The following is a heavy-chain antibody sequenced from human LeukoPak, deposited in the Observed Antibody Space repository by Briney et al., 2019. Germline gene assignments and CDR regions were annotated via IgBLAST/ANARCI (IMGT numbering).Heavy chain of an antibody. Sequence: GASVKVSCKASGYTFTSYGISWVRQAPGQGLEWMGWISAYNGNTNYAQKLQGRVTMTTDTSTSTAYMELRSLRSDDTAVYHCARAYCSSTSCYKGPYYYYYGMDVWGQGTTVTVSS. J-gene: IGHJ6*02. D-gene: IGHD2-2*02. CDR3: ARAYCSSTSCYKGPYYYYYGMDV. CDR2: ISAYNGNT. V-gene: IGHV1-18*01. CDR1: GYTFTSYG.